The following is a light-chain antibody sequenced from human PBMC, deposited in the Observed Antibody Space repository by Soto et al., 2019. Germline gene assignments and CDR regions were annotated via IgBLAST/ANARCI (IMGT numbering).Light chain of an antibody. Sequence: DIQMTQSPSSLSASVGDRVTITCQASQDIKKNVNWYQQKPGKVPKVLIYDASTLETGVPSRFSGSGSETEFTLTISSLQSKDIATYFCQQFHDLPITFGQGTRLDIK. CDR3: QQFHDLPIT. CDR2: DAS. V-gene: IGKV1-33*01. CDR1: QDIKKN. J-gene: IGKJ5*01.